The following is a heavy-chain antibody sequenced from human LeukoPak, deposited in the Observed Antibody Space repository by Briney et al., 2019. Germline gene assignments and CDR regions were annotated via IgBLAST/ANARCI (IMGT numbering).Heavy chain of an antibody. J-gene: IGHJ4*02. CDR1: GFTVSSNY. Sequence: GGSLRLSCAASGFTVSSNYMSWVRQAPGKGLEWVSVIYSGGSTYYADSVKGRFTISRDNSKNTLYLQMNSLRAEDTAVYYCARDLGYCSSTSCSGLALLFDYWGQGTLVTVSS. V-gene: IGHV3-66*02. CDR2: IYSGGST. D-gene: IGHD2-2*01. CDR3: ARDLGYCSSTSCSGLALLFDY.